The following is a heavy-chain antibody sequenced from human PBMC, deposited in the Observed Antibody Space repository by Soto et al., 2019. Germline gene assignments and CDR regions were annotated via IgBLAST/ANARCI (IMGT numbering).Heavy chain of an antibody. CDR1: GFPFSSYA. CDR3: AKDRYCSSTSCYAGFDY. CDR2: VSGSGSST. Sequence: PGGSLRLSCAASGFPFSSYAMTWVRQAPGKGLEWVSGVSGSGSSTFHADSVKGRFTISRDSSKNTLYLQMNSLRAEDTAVYYCAKDRYCSSTSCYAGFDYWGQGT. V-gene: IGHV3-23*01. J-gene: IGHJ4*02. D-gene: IGHD2-2*01.